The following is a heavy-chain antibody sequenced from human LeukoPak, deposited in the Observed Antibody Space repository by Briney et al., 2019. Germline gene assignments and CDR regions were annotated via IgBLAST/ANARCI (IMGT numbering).Heavy chain of an antibody. D-gene: IGHD3-9*01. CDR1: GFTFSSYA. CDR2: ISYDGSNK. V-gene: IGHV3-30-3*01. Sequence: PGRSLRLSCAASGFTFSSYAMHWVRQAPGKGLEWVAVISYDGSNKYFADSVKGRFTISRDNSKNTLYLQMNSLRAEDTAVYYCARDSRYFDWPGDYWGQGTLVTVSS. CDR3: ARDSRYFDWPGDY. J-gene: IGHJ4*02.